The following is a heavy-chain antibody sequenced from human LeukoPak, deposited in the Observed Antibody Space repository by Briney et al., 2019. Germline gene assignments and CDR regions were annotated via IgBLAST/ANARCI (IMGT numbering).Heavy chain of an antibody. CDR1: GITLSDYG. CDR2: ISGSGGST. J-gene: IGHJ4*02. Sequence: GGSLRLSCAVSGITLSDYGMSWVRQAPGKGLEWVAGISGSGGSTNYAASVKGRFTISRDNPKNTLYPQMNSLRAEDTAVYFCAKRGVVIRVILVGFHKEAYYFDSWGQGALVTVSS. D-gene: IGHD3-22*01. V-gene: IGHV3-23*01. CDR3: AKRGVVIRVILVGFHKEAYYFDS.